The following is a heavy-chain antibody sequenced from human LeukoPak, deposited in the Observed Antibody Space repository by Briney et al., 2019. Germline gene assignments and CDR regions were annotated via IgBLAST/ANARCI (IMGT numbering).Heavy chain of an antibody. V-gene: IGHV1-69*13. CDR3: ARHPRPRAEMAKMTYFDY. D-gene: IGHD5-24*01. J-gene: IGHJ4*02. Sequence: GASVKVSCKASGGTFSSYAISWVRQAPGQGLEWMGGIIPIFGTANYAQKFQGRVTITADESTRTAYMELSSQRSEDIDVYYCARHPRPRAEMAKMTYFDYWGQGTLVTVSS. CDR2: IIPIFGTA. CDR1: GGTFSSYA.